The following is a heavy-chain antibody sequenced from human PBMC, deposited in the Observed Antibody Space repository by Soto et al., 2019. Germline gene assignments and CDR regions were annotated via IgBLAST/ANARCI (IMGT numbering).Heavy chain of an antibody. D-gene: IGHD3-3*01. CDR1: GFTFSSYG. J-gene: IGHJ6*02. V-gene: IGHV3-30*18. CDR3: AKDLYYDFWSGYYHYYYGMDV. CDR2: ISYDGSNK. Sequence: GGSLRLSCAASGFTFSSYGMHWVRQAPGKGLEWVAVISYDGSNKYYADSVKGRFTISRDNSKNTLYLQMNSLRAEDTAVYYCAKDLYYDFWSGYYHYYYGMDVWGQGTTVTVS.